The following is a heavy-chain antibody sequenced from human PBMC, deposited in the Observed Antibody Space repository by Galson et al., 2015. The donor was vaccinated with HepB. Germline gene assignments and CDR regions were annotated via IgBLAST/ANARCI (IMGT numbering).Heavy chain of an antibody. D-gene: IGHD6-13*01. CDR1: GFTVSSNY. J-gene: IGHJ4*02. CDR2: IYGGGTT. Sequence: LRLSCAASGFTVSSNYMNWVRQAPGKGLEWVSVIYGGGTTFYADSVKGRFTISRDNSKNTLYLQMSSLRAEDTAVYYCARGYSSSWAIDYWGRGTLVTVSS. V-gene: IGHV3-53*01. CDR3: ARGYSSSWAIDY.